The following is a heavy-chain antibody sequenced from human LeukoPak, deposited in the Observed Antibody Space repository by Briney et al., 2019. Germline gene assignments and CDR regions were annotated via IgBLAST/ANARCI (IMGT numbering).Heavy chain of an antibody. CDR1: GFTFSSYA. D-gene: IGHD4-17*01. Sequence: GGSLRLSCAVSGFTFSSYAMNWVRQAPGKGLEWVSTISGSGGSTYYADSVKGRFTISRDNSKNTLYLQMNSLRAEDTAVYYCAVVYGDYNPGAFDIWGQGIMVTVSS. J-gene: IGHJ3*02. CDR2: ISGSGGST. V-gene: IGHV3-23*01. CDR3: AVVYGDYNPGAFDI.